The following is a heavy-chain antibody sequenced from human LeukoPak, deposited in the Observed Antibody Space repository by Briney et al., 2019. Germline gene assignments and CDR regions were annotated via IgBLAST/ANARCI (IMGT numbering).Heavy chain of an antibody. Sequence: SETLSLTCTVSGGSISSYYWSWIREPPGKGLEWIGYIYYSGSTNYNPSLKSRVTISVDTSKNQFSLKLSSVTAADTAVYYCARYSYGFGGDYWGQGTLVTVSS. CDR2: IYYSGST. D-gene: IGHD5-18*01. J-gene: IGHJ4*02. CDR1: GGSISSYY. V-gene: IGHV4-59*12. CDR3: ARYSYGFGGDY.